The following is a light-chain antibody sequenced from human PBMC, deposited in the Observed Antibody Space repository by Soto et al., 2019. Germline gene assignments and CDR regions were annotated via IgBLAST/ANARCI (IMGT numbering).Light chain of an antibody. J-gene: IGLJ1*01. Sequence: QSVLTQPPSVSGAPGQRVSISCTGSSSNIGAGYDVHWYQHLPGTAPKLLIYANNNRPSGVPDRFSGSKSGTSASLAITGLQAEDEADYYCQSYDSSLIVSKVFGTGTKVTVL. CDR3: QSYDSSLIVSKV. CDR1: SSNIGAGYD. CDR2: ANN. V-gene: IGLV1-40*01.